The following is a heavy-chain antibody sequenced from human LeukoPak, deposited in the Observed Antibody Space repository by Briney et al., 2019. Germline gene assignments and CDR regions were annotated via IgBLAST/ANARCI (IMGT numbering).Heavy chain of an antibody. CDR3: AKDVRYCSGGSCSFDAFDI. CDR1: GFTFSSHA. D-gene: IGHD2-15*01. V-gene: IGHV3-30*18. CDR2: ISYDGGNK. J-gene: IGHJ3*02. Sequence: PGRSLRLSCAASGFTFSSHAMHWVRQAPGKGLEWVAGISYDGGNKYYADSVKGRFTISRDNSKNTLYLQMNSLRAEDTAVYYCAKDVRYCSGGSCSFDAFDIWGQGTMVTVSS.